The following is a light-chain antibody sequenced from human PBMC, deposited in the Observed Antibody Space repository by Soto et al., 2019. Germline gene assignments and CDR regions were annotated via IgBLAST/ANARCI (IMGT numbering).Light chain of an antibody. Sequence: EIVLTQSPGTLSLSPGERATLSCRASQSIGSAYLAWYQQKPGWAPRLLIYGGSSRATGIPDRFSGTGSGTDCTLTISSLEPEDFAVYYCQQYGMSPYTFGQGTKLEIK. J-gene: IGKJ2*01. CDR2: GGS. CDR1: QSIGSAY. CDR3: QQYGMSPYT. V-gene: IGKV3-20*01.